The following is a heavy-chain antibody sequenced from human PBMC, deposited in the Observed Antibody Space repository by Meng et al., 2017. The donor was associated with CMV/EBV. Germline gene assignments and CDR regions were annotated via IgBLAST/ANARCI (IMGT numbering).Heavy chain of an antibody. V-gene: IGHV3-48*04. D-gene: IGHD6-6*01. CDR1: GFTFSSYS. CDR3: ARDGIAARRSYYYYGMDV. Sequence: GGSLRLSCAASGFTFSSYSMNWVRQAPGKGLEWVSYISSSSSTIYYADSVKGRFTISRDNAKNSLYLQMNSLRAEDTAVYYCARDGIAARRSYYYYGMDVWGQGTTVTVSS. CDR2: ISSSSSTI. J-gene: IGHJ6*02.